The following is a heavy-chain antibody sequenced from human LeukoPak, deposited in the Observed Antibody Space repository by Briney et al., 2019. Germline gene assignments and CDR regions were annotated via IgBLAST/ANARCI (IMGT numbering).Heavy chain of an antibody. V-gene: IGHV4-59*01. CDR3: VRGSRNSVDY. CDR2: IYKSGNS. D-gene: IGHD2-21*01. CDR1: GGSISNFY. Sequence: SETLSLTCTVSGGSISNFYWSWIWQPPGRGPEWIGYIYKSGNSNYNPSLKSRVTISVDTSKNQFSLNLSFVTAADTAVYYCVRGSRNSVDYWGQGTLVTVSS. J-gene: IGHJ4*02.